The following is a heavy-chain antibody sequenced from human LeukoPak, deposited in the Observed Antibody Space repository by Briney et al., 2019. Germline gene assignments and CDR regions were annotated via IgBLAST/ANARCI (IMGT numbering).Heavy chain of an antibody. V-gene: IGHV4-39*01. CDR1: GDSMRSTNDY. D-gene: IGHD6-19*01. CDR3: ARSYSSVFYYYMDV. Sequence: PSETLSLTCTVSGDSMRSTNDYWGWIRQPPGKRLEWIGNVYYIGNTYYNPSLKSRVTISVDTSKNQFSLKLTSVTAADTAVYYCARSYSSVFYYYMDVWGKGTTVTVSS. J-gene: IGHJ6*03. CDR2: VYYIGNT.